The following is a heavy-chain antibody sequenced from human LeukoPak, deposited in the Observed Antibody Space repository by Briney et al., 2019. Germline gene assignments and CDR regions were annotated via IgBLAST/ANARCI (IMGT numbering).Heavy chain of an antibody. CDR2: ISGSSSYM. V-gene: IGHV3-21*01. J-gene: IGHJ6*02. D-gene: IGHD2-2*01. CDR3: ARSTSYYYGMDV. Sequence: GGSLRLSCAASGFTFSSYKMNWVRQAPGKGLEWVSSISGSSSYMHYADSVNGRFTISRDNAKKSLFLQMNSLRAEDTAVYYCARSTSYYYGMDVWGQGTTFTVSS. CDR1: GFTFSSYK.